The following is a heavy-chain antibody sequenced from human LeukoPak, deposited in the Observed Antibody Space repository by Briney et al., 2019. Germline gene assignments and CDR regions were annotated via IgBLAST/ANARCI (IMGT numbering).Heavy chain of an antibody. J-gene: IGHJ6*03. CDR2: ISSSSSYI. CDR3: ARDSAAIRYYYYYMDV. CDR1: GFTFSSYS. V-gene: IGHV3-21*01. D-gene: IGHD2-2*02. Sequence: PGGSLRLSCAASGFTFSSYSMNWVRQAPGKGLEWVSSISSSSSYIYYADSVKGRFTISRDNAKNSLYLQMNSLRAEDTAVYYCARDSAAIRYYYYYMDVWGKGTTVTVSS.